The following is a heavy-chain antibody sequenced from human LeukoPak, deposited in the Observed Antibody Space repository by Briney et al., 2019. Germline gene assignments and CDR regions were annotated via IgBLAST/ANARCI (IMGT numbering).Heavy chain of an antibody. V-gene: IGHV4-61*01. Sequence: SETLSLTCTVSGASVSSGTYFWSWIRQPPGKGLEWIGYISNSGSTNYNPSLKSRVTISADTSKNQFSLKLSSVTAAETAVYYCARDRHAYSGTDYWGQGTLVTVSS. CDR1: GASVSSGTYF. CDR2: ISNSGST. J-gene: IGHJ4*02. CDR3: ARDRHAYSGTDY. D-gene: IGHD1-26*01.